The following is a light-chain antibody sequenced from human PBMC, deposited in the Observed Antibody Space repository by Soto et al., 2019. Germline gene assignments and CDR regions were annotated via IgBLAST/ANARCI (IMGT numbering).Light chain of an antibody. J-gene: IGLJ1*01. CDR2: EVS. V-gene: IGLV2-8*01. Sequence: LTQPPSASGSPGQSVTISCTGTSSEVGGYNCVSWYQQHPGKAPKLMIYEVSKRPSGVPDRFSGSKSGNTASLTVSGLQAEDEADYYCSSYAGSNNYVFGTGTKVTVL. CDR3: SSYAGSNNYV. CDR1: SSEVGGYNC.